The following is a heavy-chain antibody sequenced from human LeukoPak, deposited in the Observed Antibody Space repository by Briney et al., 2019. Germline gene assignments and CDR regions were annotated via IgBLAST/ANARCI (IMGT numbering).Heavy chain of an antibody. V-gene: IGHV1-58*02. CDR3: AREIRPRNLDS. J-gene: IGHJ4*02. D-gene: IGHD1-1*01. CDR2: IVVGSGNR. CDR1: GFTFTSSA. Sequence: SVKVSCKASGFTFTSSAMQWVRQARGQRLEWIGWIVVGSGNRNYAQKFQERVTITRDISTSPAYMELSSLRSEDTAVYYCAREIRPRNLDSWGQGTLVTVSS.